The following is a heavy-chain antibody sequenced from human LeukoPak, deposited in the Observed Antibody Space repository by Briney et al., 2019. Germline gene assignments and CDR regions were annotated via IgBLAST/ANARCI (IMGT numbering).Heavy chain of an antibody. Sequence: GGSLRLSCAVSGFTFTAYAMSWVRQAPGKRLEWVSAISGSGDATYYADSVKGRFTISRDNSKNTLFLQMNSLRAEDTAIYYCARRFGSGSYFDYWGQGTLVTVSS. J-gene: IGHJ4*02. CDR2: ISGSGDAT. D-gene: IGHD3-10*01. V-gene: IGHV3-23*01. CDR1: GFTFTAYA. CDR3: ARRFGSGSYFDY.